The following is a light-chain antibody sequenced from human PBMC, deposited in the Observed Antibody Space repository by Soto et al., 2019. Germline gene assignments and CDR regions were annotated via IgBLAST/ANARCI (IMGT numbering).Light chain of an antibody. V-gene: IGKV1-17*01. Sequence: DIQMTQSPSSLSASVGDRVTITCRASQGIRKDLGWFQQKPGKAPKGLIYAASNLYSGVPSKFSGSGSGTEFTLTISSLQPEDVATYYCLQHNTYVGTFGRGTKVEIK. CDR1: QGIRKD. J-gene: IGKJ1*01. CDR2: AAS. CDR3: LQHNTYVGT.